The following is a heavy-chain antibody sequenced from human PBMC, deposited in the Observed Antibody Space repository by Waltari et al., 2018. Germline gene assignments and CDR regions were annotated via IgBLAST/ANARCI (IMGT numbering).Heavy chain of an antibody. J-gene: IGHJ6*02. CDR1: GFTFRSYG. Sequence: QVQLVESGGGVVQPGRSLRLSCAASGFTFRSYGMHWVSQAPGKGLEWVAVISYDGSNKYYADSVKGRFTISRDNSKNTLYLQMNSLRAEDTAVYYCAKDLFSNYYYGMDVWGQGTTVTVSS. V-gene: IGHV3-30*18. CDR3: AKDLFSNYYYGMDV. CDR2: ISYDGSNK.